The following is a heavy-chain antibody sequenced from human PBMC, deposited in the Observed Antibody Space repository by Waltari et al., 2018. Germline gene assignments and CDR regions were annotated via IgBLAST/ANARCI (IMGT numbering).Heavy chain of an antibody. CDR1: GFTFSSYW. J-gene: IGHJ4*02. CDR3: ATSRTFDY. V-gene: IGHV3-7*01. Sequence: EVQLVDSGGGLVQPGGSLRLSCVAPGFTFSSYWMNWVRQAPGKGLEWVANIKQDGSEKYFVDSVKGRFTISRDNAKNSLFLQMNSLRAEDTAVYYCATSRTFDYWGQGTLVTVSS. CDR2: IKQDGSEK. D-gene: IGHD2-2*01.